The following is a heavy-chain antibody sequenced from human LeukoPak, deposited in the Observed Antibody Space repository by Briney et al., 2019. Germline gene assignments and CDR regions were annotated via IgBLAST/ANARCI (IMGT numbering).Heavy chain of an antibody. CDR3: ASGGLRFFSRFDP. D-gene: IGHD3-3*01. J-gene: IGHJ5*02. Sequence: GASVKVSCKASGGTFSSYAISWVRQAPGQGLEWMGMIIPSGGSTNYAEKFQGRVTMTRDMSTSTVYMELTSLTSDDTAVYYCASGGLRFFSRFDPWGQGTLVTVSS. CDR1: GGTFSSYA. V-gene: IGHV1-46*01. CDR2: IIPSGGST.